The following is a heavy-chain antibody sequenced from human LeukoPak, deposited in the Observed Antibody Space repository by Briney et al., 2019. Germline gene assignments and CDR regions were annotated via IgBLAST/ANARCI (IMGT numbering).Heavy chain of an antibody. J-gene: IGHJ4*02. CDR3: AKDKDPYSGSYYGRFYN. D-gene: IGHD1-26*01. Sequence: GGSLRLSCAASGFTFDDYAMHWVRQAPGKGLEWVSGISWNSGSIGYADSVKGRFTISRNNAKNFLYLQMNSLRAEDTALYYCAKDKDPYSGSYYGRFYNWGQGTLVTVSS. CDR2: ISWNSGSI. CDR1: GFTFDDYA. V-gene: IGHV3-9*01.